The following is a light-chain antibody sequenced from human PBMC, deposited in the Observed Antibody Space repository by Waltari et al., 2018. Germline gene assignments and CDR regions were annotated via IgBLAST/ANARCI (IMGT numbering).Light chain of an antibody. J-gene: IGLJ2*01. Sequence: QSALTQPASVSGSPGQSITISCPGSSSAVGSYTFVSWYQQHPGKAPQLMIYGGSQRPSGVSNRFSGSKSGNTASLTISGLRAEDEADYYCCSYAGSSPHVIFGGGTKLTVL. V-gene: IGLV2-23*01. CDR3: CSYAGSSPHVI. CDR1: SSAVGSYTF. CDR2: GGS.